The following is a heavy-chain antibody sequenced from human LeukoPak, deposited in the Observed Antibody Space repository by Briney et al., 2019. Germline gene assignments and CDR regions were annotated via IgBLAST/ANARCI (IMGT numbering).Heavy chain of an antibody. CDR1: GDSVSSNIAA. Sequence: SQTLSLTCAISGDSVSSNIAAWHWIRQSPSRGLEWLGRTYYRSRWYYDYALSVRSRITINPDTSKNQFSLQLNSVTPEDTAVYYCARDVSWRIDYWGQGTLVTVS. V-gene: IGHV6-1*01. CDR3: ARDVSWRIDY. CDR2: TYYRSRWYY. J-gene: IGHJ4*02. D-gene: IGHD6-13*01.